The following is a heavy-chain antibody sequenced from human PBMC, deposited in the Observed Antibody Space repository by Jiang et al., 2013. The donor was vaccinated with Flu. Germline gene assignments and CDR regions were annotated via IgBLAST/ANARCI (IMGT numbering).Heavy chain of an antibody. CDR3: AREKTRGYSYGYFDY. V-gene: IGHV1-2*02. Sequence: GAEVKKPGASVKVSCKASGYTFTGYYMHWVRQAPGQGLEWMGWINPNSGGTNYAQKFQGRVTMTRDTSISTAYMELSRLRSDDTAVYYCAREKTRGYSYGYFDYWSQGTLVTVSS. J-gene: IGHJ4*02. CDR1: GYTFTGYY. D-gene: IGHD5-18*01. CDR2: INPNSGGT.